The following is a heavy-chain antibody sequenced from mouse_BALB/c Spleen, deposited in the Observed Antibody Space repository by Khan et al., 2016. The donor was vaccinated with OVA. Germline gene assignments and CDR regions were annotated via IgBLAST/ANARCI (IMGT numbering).Heavy chain of an antibody. V-gene: IGHV2-6-5*01. Sequence: VQLQESGPGLVAPSQSLSITCTVSGFSLTDYGVSWIRQPPGKGLEWLGVIWGGGSTYYNSALKSRLSISKDNSKRPVFLKMNSLQTDDTAMDYFAKHLILYPYYFDYWGQGTTLTVSS. CDR1: GFSLTDYG. J-gene: IGHJ2*01. CDR2: IWGGGST. CDR3: AKHLILYPYYFDY.